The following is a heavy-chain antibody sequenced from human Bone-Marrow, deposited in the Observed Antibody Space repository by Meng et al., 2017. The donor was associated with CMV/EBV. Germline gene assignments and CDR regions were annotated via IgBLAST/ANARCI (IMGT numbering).Heavy chain of an antibody. CDR3: ARVREHTSLGNYWFDP. Sequence: GSLRLSCTVSGASITTTKWWTWVRQTPGKGLEWVGEIDHSGNSNTNPFHKSRLTLSLDTSKNYLSLTMTSVTADDTAIYYCARVREHTSLGNYWFDPWGQGTLVTVSS. CDR1: GASITTTKW. CDR2: IDHSGNS. J-gene: IGHJ5*02. V-gene: IGHV4-4*02. D-gene: IGHD3-16*01.